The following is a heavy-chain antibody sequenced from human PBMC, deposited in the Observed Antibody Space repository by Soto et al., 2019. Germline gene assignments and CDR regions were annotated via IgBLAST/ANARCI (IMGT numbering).Heavy chain of an antibody. CDR2: ISYDGSNK. D-gene: IGHD2-21*02. CDR1: GFTFSSYA. Sequence: QVQLVESGGGVVQPGRSLRLSCAASGFTFSSYAMHWVRQAPGKGLEWVAVISYDGSNKYYADSVKGRFTISRDNSKNTLYLQMNSLRAEDTAVYYCARDWAAYCGGDCYWAFDYWGQGTLVTVSS. CDR3: ARDWAAYCGGDCYWAFDY. J-gene: IGHJ4*02. V-gene: IGHV3-30-3*01.